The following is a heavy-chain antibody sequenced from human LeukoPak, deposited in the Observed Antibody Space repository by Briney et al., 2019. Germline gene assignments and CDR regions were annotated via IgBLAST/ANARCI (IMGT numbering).Heavy chain of an antibody. J-gene: IGHJ3*02. CDR2: IKVDGSET. V-gene: IGHV3-7*01. CDR3: ARDLTNWNDATFDI. CDR1: GFSVSNYW. D-gene: IGHD1-1*01. Sequence: PGGSLRLSCAASGFSVSNYWMSWVRQAPGKGLEWVANIKVDGSETYYVDSVKGRFTISRDNSKNSLYLQMNYLRAEDTAVYYCARDLTNWNDATFDIWGQGTMVTVAS.